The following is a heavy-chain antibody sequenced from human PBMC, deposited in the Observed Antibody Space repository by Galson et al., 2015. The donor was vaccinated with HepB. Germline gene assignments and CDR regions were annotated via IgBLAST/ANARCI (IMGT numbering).Heavy chain of an antibody. CDR3: ARDRPRYVSSGSPADYYGMDV. D-gene: IGHD3-22*01. CDR2: IYYSGST. J-gene: IGHJ6*02. Sequence: ETLSLTCTVSGGSISSYYWSWIRQPPGKGLEWIGYIYYSGSTNYNPSLKSRVTISVDTSKNQFSLKLSSVTAADTAVYYCARDRPRYVSSGSPADYYGMDVWGQGTTVTVSS. CDR1: GGSISSYY. V-gene: IGHV4-59*01.